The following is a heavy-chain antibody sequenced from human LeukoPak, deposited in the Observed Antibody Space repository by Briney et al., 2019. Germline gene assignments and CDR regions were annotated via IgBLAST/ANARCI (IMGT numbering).Heavy chain of an antibody. CDR3: ARGGYSGYDLVSPFDY. J-gene: IGHJ4*02. V-gene: IGHV3-30-3*01. Sequence: GGSLRLSCAASGFTFSSYAMHWVRQAPGKGLEWVAVISYDGSNKYYADSVKGRFTISRDNSKNTLYLQMNSLRAEDTAVYYCARGGYSGYDLVSPFDYWGQGTLVTVSS. CDR1: GFTFSSYA. D-gene: IGHD5-12*01. CDR2: ISYDGSNK.